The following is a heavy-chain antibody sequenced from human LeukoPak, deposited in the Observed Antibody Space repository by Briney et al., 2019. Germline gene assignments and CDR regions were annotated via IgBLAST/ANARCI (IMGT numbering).Heavy chain of an antibody. CDR2: ISSSSSYI. CDR3: ARDKQRLRYFDWLLKNYGMDV. V-gene: IGHV3-21*01. J-gene: IGHJ6*04. CDR1: GFTFSSYS. Sequence: GGSLRLSCAASGFTFSSYSMNWDRQAPVKGLEWVSSISSSSSYIYYADSVKGRFTISRDNAKNSLYLQMNSLRAEDTAVYYCARDKQRLRYFDWLLKNYGMDVWGKGPTVTVSS. D-gene: IGHD3-9*01.